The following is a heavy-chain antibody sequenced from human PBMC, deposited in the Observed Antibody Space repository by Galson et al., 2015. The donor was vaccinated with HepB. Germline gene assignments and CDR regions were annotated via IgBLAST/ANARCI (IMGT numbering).Heavy chain of an antibody. Sequence: SLRLSCAASGFTVSSNYMTWVRQAPGKGLEWVSVIYSGDSTDYADSVKGRFTISRDNSKNTLYFQLNSLRAEDTAVYYCARGYSRSWYSGLGYWGQGTLVTVSS. CDR2: IYSGDST. V-gene: IGHV3-53*01. D-gene: IGHD6-13*01. CDR3: ARGYSRSWYSGLGY. J-gene: IGHJ4*02. CDR1: GFTVSSNY.